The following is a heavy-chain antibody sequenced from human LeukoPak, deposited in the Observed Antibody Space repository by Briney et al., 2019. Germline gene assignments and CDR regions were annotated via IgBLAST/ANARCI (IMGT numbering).Heavy chain of an antibody. Sequence: GGSLRLSCEASGFTFSSYWMHWVRQAPGKGLVWVSRIESDGSLISYADSVKGRFTISRDNAKNTLYLQMNSLRAEDTAVYYCASGDGYRIFDYWGQGTLVTVSS. CDR1: GFTFSSYW. CDR3: ASGDGYRIFDY. V-gene: IGHV3-74*01. CDR2: IESDGSLI. J-gene: IGHJ4*02. D-gene: IGHD5-24*01.